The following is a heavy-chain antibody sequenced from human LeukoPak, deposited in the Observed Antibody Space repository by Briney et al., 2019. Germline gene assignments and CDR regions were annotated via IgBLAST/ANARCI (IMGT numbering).Heavy chain of an antibody. CDR2: INHSGST. Sequence: SQTLSLTCAVYGGSFRGYYWSWIPKPPGKGLEWIGEINHSGSTNYNPSLTSRVTISVDTSKNQFSLKLSSVTAADTAVYYCARRSPIGGGWYGGYNWFDPWGQGTLVTVSS. J-gene: IGHJ5*02. D-gene: IGHD6-19*01. CDR3: ARRSPIGGGWYGGYNWFDP. V-gene: IGHV4-34*01. CDR1: GGSFRGYY.